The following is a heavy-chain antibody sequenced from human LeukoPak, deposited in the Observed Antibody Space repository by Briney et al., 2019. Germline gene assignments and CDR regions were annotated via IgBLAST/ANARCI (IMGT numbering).Heavy chain of an antibody. V-gene: IGHV4-4*07. D-gene: IGHD6-19*01. CDR3: ARDSGSGWYYFDY. J-gene: IGHJ4*02. CDR2: FYTSGST. CDR1: GASISSYY. Sequence: SETLSLTCTVSGASISSYYWSWIRQPPGKGLEWIGRFYTSGSTNYNPSLKSRVTMSVDTSKNQFPLKLSSVTAADTAVYYCARDSGSGWYYFDYWGQGTLVTVSS.